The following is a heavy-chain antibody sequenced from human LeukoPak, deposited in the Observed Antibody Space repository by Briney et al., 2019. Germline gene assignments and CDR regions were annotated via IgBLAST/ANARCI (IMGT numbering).Heavy chain of an antibody. CDR2: IYYSGST. Sequence: PSETLSLTCTVSGGSVSSGSYYSSWIRQPPGKGLEWIGYIYYSGSTNYNPSLKSRVTISVDTSKNQFSLKLSSVTAADTAVYYCAREGPQLGLDYWGQGTLVTVSS. V-gene: IGHV4-61*01. CDR1: GGSVSSGSYY. D-gene: IGHD1-1*01. CDR3: AREGPQLGLDY. J-gene: IGHJ4*02.